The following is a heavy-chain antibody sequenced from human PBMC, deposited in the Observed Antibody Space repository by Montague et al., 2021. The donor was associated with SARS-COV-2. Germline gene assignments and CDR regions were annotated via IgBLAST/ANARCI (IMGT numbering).Heavy chain of an antibody. J-gene: IGHJ4*02. D-gene: IGHD3-16*01. Sequence: SETLSLTCSISGVSITSYYWSWVRQPAGKGLEWICHIYASGSTNYSPSLKSRVRLSIDNPKNQFSLNLESLTAADTAVYYCVRDGGNWYYFDYWGQGALVTVSS. CDR3: VRDGGNWYYFDY. CDR2: IYASGST. V-gene: IGHV4-4*07. CDR1: GVSITSYY.